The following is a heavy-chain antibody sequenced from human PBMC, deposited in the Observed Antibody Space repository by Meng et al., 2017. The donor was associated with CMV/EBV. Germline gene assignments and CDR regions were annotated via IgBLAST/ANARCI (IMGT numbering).Heavy chain of an antibody. CDR2: IYSGGSST. CDR3: AKEGETGAVAGHFDY. Sequence: SGFTFSSYAMSGVRQAPGKGLEWVSVIYSGGSSTYYADSVKGRFTISRDNSKNTLYLQMNSLRAEDTAVYYCAKEGETGAVAGHFDYWGQGTLVTVSS. CDR1: GFTFSSYA. J-gene: IGHJ4*02. V-gene: IGHV3-23*03. D-gene: IGHD6-19*01.